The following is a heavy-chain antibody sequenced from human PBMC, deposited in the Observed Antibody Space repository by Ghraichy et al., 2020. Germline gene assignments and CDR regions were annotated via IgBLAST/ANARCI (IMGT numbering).Heavy chain of an antibody. CDR1: GDSVRSENYY. J-gene: IGHJ2*01. CDR2: IYYSGSS. V-gene: IGHV4-61*03. CDR3: ARARFGGPSGTYYPPGRYFDV. D-gene: IGHD3-10*01. Sequence: SETLSLTCSVSGDSVRSENYYWSWIRQPPGKGLEWIGYIYYSGSSNYNPSLKSRVTISVNTSQNHFSLRLTSVTAADTAVYYCARARFGGPSGTYYPPGRYFDVWGRGTLVTVSS.